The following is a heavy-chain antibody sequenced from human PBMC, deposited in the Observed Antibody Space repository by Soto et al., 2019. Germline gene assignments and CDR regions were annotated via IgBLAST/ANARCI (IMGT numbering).Heavy chain of an antibody. V-gene: IGHV3-73*01. D-gene: IGHD4-17*01. Sequence: PGGSLRLSCAASGFTFSCSAMHWVRQSSGKGLEWVGRIRSKANSYATAYAASVKGRFTISRDDSKNTAYLQMNSLKTEDTAVYYCTRLIGTTDFDYWGQGTQVTVSS. CDR2: IRSKANSYAT. CDR1: GFTFSCSA. J-gene: IGHJ4*02. CDR3: TRLIGTTDFDY.